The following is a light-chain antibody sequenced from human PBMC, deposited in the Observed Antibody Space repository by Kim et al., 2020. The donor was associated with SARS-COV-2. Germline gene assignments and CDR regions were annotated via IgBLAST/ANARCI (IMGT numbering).Light chain of an antibody. CDR2: QVS. CDR1: QSLVPSDGNTY. CDR3: MQGALGYT. V-gene: IGKV2-30*02. J-gene: IGKJ2*01. Sequence: GQRASISCSTSQSLVPSDGNTYLNWYKQRPGQSPKRLIYQVSKRDSGVPYRFSGSGSGTDFTLKISRVEAEDVVIYFCMQGALGYTFGQGTKLEI.